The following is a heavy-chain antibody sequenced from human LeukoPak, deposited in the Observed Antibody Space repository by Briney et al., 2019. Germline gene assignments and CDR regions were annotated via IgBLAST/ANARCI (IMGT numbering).Heavy chain of an antibody. CDR2: ISGSRGST. D-gene: IGHD4-17*01. CDR3: ARDASDYDDAFDI. V-gene: IGHV3-23*01. Sequence: SAISGSRGSTYYADSVQGRFTISRDNSKNTLYLQMNTLRAEDTAVYYCARDASDYDDAFDIWRQGTRLTVSS. J-gene: IGHJ3*02.